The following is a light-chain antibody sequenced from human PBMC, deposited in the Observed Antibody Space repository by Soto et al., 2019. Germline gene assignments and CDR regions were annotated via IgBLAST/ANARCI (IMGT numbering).Light chain of an antibody. V-gene: IGKV3-20*01. J-gene: IGKJ2*01. CDR2: GAS. Sequence: DIVLTQSPGTLSLSPGERATLSCRASQIISSTYLGWYQQKPGQAPRLLIYGASSRATGIPDRFSGSGSGTDFTLTISRLEPEDFAVYYWQHYGTSLYTFGQGTKREIK. CDR1: QIISSTY. CDR3: QHYGTSLYT.